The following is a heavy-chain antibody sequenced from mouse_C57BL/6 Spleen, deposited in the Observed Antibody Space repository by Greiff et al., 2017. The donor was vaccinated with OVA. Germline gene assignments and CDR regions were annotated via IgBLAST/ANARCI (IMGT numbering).Heavy chain of an antibody. CDR3: ARRITEAMDY. J-gene: IGHJ4*01. Sequence: QVQLKQPGAELVMPGASVKLSCKASGYTFTSYWMHWVKQRPGQGLEWIGEIDPSDSYTNYNQKFKGKSTLTVDKSSSTAYMQLSSLTSEDSAVYYCARRITEAMDYWGQGTSVTVSS. CDR2: IDPSDSYT. CDR1: GYTFTSYW. V-gene: IGHV1-69*01. D-gene: IGHD2-4*01.